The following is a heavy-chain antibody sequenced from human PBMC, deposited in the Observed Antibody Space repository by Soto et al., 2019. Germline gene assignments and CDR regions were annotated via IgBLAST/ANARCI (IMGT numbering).Heavy chain of an antibody. CDR3: ARRYGANFDY. V-gene: IGHV4-59*01. Sequence: SETLSRTCTVPGGSFSSYYSSCIRQPPGKGLGWIGYIYYSGSTNDTPSLKSRVTISVDTSKNQFSLKLSSVTAVDTAVYYCARRYGANFDYWGQGTLVNVSS. J-gene: IGHJ4*02. CDR1: GGSFSSYY. D-gene: IGHD1-26*01. CDR2: IYYSGST.